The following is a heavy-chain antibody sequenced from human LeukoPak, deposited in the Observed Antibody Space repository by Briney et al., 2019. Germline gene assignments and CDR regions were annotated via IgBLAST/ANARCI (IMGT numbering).Heavy chain of an antibody. CDR2: ISGSGGRT. CDR3: AKDFRGFGELLFCFDY. Sequence: GGSLRLSCAASGFTFSKYAMTWVRQAPGKGLEWVSAISGSGGRTYSADSVKGRFTISRDNSKNTLYLQMNTLRAEDTAVYYCAKDFRGFGELLFCFDYWGQGTLVTVSS. V-gene: IGHV3-23*01. D-gene: IGHD3-10*01. CDR1: GFTFSKYA. J-gene: IGHJ4*02.